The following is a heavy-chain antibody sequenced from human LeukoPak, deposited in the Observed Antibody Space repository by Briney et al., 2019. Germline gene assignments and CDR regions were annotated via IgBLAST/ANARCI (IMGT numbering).Heavy chain of an antibody. CDR1: GFIFSTHW. Sequence: PGGSLRLSCAASGFIFSTHWMSWVRQAPGKGLEWVANIKQDGSKKYYVDSVKGRFTISRDNAKNSLYLQMNSLRAEDTAVYYCASSVLSFSDYWGQGTLVTVSS. J-gene: IGHJ4*02. D-gene: IGHD2/OR15-2a*01. CDR3: ASSVLSFSDY. V-gene: IGHV3-7*03. CDR2: IKQDGSKK.